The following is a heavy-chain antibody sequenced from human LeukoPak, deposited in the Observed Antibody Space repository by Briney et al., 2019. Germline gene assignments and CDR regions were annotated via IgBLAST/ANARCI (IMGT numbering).Heavy chain of an antibody. Sequence: GTCVKVSCKASGFTFTSSAVQWVRQARGQRLEWIGWIVVRSGNTIYAQKFQERVTITRDMSTSLVYMELSSLRSEDTAVYYCAAEAAYYYDSRDAFDVWGQGTMVTVSS. CDR2: IVVRSGNT. CDR3: AAEAAYYYDSRDAFDV. D-gene: IGHD3-22*01. J-gene: IGHJ3*01. V-gene: IGHV1-58*01. CDR1: GFTFTSSA.